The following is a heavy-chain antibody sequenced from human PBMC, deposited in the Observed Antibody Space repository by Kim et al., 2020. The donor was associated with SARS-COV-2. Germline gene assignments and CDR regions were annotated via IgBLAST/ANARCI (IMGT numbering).Heavy chain of an antibody. J-gene: IGHJ5*02. V-gene: IGHV4-34*01. CDR2: INHSGST. CDR1: GGSFSGYY. CDR3: ARSSVYSNSLFTPYNWFDP. Sequence: SETLSLTCAVYGGSFSGYYWSWIRQPPGKGLEWIGEINHSGSTNYNPSLKSRVTISVDTSKNQFSLKLSSVTAADTAVYYCARSSVYSNSLFTPYNWFDPWGQGTLVTVSS. D-gene: IGHD2-15*01.